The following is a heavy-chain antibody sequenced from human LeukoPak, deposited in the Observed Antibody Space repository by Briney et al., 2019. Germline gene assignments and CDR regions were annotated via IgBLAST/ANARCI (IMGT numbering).Heavy chain of an antibody. J-gene: IGHJ4*02. Sequence: VKVSCKASGGTFSSYAISWVRQAPGQGLEWMGGIIPIFGTANYAQKFQGRVTITADESTSTAYMELSSLRSDDTAVYYCARTRGYSYGYGDYWGQGTLVTVSS. CDR2: IIPIFGTA. CDR3: ARTRGYSYGYGDY. D-gene: IGHD5-18*01. CDR1: GGTFSSYA. V-gene: IGHV1-69*01.